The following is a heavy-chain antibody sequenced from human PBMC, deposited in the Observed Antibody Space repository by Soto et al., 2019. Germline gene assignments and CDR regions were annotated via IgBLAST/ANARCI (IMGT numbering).Heavy chain of an antibody. CDR1: GGSISSGDYY. CDR3: ARGPTEPDAFDI. J-gene: IGHJ3*02. CDR2: IYYSGST. Sequence: PSETLSLTCTVSGGSISSGDYYWSWIRQPPGKGLEWIGYIYYSGSTYYNPSLKSRVTISVDTSKNQFSLKLSSVTAADTAVYYCARGPTEPDAFDIWGQGTMVTVSS. D-gene: IGHD4-17*01. V-gene: IGHV4-30-4*01.